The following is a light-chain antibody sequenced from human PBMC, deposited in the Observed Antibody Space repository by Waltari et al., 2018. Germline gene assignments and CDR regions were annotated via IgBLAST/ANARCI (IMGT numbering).Light chain of an antibody. Sequence: EVVLTQSPGNLSLSAGESATLSCRASQIFSSAYLAWYQQKPGQAPTFLIYGASYRATGTPNRFSGSGSGTDFTLTISRLEPEDRAVYFCQFYGRSPPTFGQGTKVEIK. CDR2: GAS. CDR1: QIFSSAY. J-gene: IGKJ1*01. CDR3: QFYGRSPPT. V-gene: IGKV3-20*01.